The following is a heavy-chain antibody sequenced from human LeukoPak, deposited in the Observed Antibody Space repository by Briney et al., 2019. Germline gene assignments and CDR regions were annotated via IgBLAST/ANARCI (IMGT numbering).Heavy chain of an antibody. Sequence: SETLSLTCTVSGGSISSYYWSWIRQPPGKGLEWIGYIYYSGSTNYNPSLKSRVTISVDTSKNQFSLKLGSVTAADTAVYYCARGSTIAAAGAEVYYYYGMDVWGQGTTVTVSS. V-gene: IGHV4-59*01. CDR1: GGSISSYY. D-gene: IGHD6-13*01. CDR2: IYYSGST. J-gene: IGHJ6*02. CDR3: ARGSTIAAAGAEVYYYYGMDV.